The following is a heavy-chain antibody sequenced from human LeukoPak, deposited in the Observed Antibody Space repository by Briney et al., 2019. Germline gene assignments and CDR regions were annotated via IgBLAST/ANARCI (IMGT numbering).Heavy chain of an antibody. CDR2: INPNSGGT. J-gene: IGHJ6*03. D-gene: IGHD6-19*01. Sequence: ASVKVSRKASGYTFTGYYMHWVRQAPGQGLEWMGWINPNSGGTNYAQKFQGRVTMTRDTSISTAYMELSRLRSDDTAVYYCARPYSSGPGDYYYYYYMDVWGKGTTVTISS. CDR3: ARPYSSGPGDYYYYYYMDV. CDR1: GYTFTGYY. V-gene: IGHV1-2*02.